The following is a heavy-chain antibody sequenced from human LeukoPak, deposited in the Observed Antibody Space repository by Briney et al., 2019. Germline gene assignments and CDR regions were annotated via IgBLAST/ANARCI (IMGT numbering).Heavy chain of an antibody. Sequence: SETLSLTCTVSGGSISNSNYYWGWIRQPPGKGLEWIGNIYYSGSTYYNPSLRSRVTISVDTSKNQFSLKLSSVTAADTAVYYCARAPRGYYMDVWGKGTTVTVSS. CDR3: ARAPRGYYMDV. J-gene: IGHJ6*03. V-gene: IGHV4-39*07. CDR1: GGSISNSNYY. CDR2: IYYSGST.